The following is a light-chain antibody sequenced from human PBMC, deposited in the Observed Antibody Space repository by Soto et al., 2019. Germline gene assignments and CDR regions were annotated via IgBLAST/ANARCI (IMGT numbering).Light chain of an antibody. CDR2: GAS. V-gene: IGKV3-15*01. CDR3: QQYNDWPWT. CDR1: QTVYSN. Sequence: EIVMTQSPATLSVSPGERATLSCRASQTVYSNLAWYQQKPGQASRLLIYGASTRATGIPARFSGSGSGTEFTLTISSLQSEDFAVYYCQQYNDWPWTFGQGTKVEIK. J-gene: IGKJ1*01.